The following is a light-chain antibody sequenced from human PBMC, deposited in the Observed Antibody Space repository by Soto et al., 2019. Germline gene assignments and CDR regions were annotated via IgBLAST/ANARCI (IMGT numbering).Light chain of an antibody. CDR2: NAS. CDR1: QTVSSN. CDR3: QQYNNWPPWT. J-gene: IGKJ1*01. V-gene: IGKV3-15*01. Sequence: MTQSPSSLSVSPGERATLSCKASQTVSSNLAWYQQKPGQAPRLLIYNASTRATGIPARFSGSGSGTDFTLTISSLQSEDFAVYYCQQYNNWPPWTFGQGTKVESK.